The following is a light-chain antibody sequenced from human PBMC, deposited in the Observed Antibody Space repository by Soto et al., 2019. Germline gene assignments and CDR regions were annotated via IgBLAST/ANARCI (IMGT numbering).Light chain of an antibody. J-gene: IGKJ5*01. V-gene: IGKV4-1*01. CDR1: QSVLYSSNNKNY. CDR3: QQRSNWPQIT. Sequence: DIVMTQSPDSLAVSLGERATINCKSSQSVLYSSNNKNYLAWYQQKPGQPPKLLIYWASTRESGVPDRFSGSGSGTDFTLTISSLQAEDVAVYYCQQRSNWPQITFGQGTRLEIK. CDR2: WAS.